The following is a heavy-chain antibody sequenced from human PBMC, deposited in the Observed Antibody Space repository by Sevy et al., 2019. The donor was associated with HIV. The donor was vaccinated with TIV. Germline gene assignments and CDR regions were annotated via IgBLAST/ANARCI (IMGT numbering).Heavy chain of an antibody. Sequence: GGSLRLSCAASGFTFSSYWMSWVRQAPGKGLEWVANIKQDGSERYYEDSVKGRFTISRYNNKNSLYLQMNSLGVEDTAVYYCARDSQNIVVVPAATINYYYSYYMDVWSKETTFTIS. D-gene: IGHD2-2*01. CDR2: IKQDGSER. J-gene: IGHJ6*03. CDR3: ARDSQNIVVVPAATINYYYSYYMDV. CDR1: GFTFSSYW. V-gene: IGHV3-7*01.